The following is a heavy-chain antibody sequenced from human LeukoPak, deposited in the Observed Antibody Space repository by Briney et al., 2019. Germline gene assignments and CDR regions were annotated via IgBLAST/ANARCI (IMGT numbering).Heavy chain of an antibody. J-gene: IGHJ4*02. D-gene: IGHD1-7*01. CDR1: GFMFSSNW. CDR3: VGWGISGITNH. Sequence: GGSLRLSCAASGFMFSSNWMSWVRQAPGKGLEWVAQTKQDGSEKYYVDSVKGRFTTSRDKNSLFLQMNRVRAEDTAVYYCVGWGISGITNHWGQGTLVTVSS. V-gene: IGHV3-7*01. CDR2: TKQDGSEK.